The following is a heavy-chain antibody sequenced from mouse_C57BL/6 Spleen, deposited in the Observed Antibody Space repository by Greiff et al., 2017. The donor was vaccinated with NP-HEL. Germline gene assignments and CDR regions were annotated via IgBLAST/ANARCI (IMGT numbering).Heavy chain of an antibody. Sequence: EVKVVESEGGLVQPGSSMKLSCTASGFTFSDYYMAWVRQVPEKGLEWVANINYDGSSTYYLDSLKSRFIISRDNAKNILYLQMSSLKSEDTATYYCARDRGVTAVYFDYWGQGTTLTVSS. V-gene: IGHV5-16*01. CDR3: ARDRGVTAVYFDY. CDR1: GFTFSDYY. J-gene: IGHJ2*01. D-gene: IGHD2-2*01. CDR2: INYDGSST.